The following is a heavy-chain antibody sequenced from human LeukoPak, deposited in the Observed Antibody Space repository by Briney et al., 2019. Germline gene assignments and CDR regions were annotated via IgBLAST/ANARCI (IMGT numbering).Heavy chain of an antibody. D-gene: IGHD3-10*01. CDR3: ARDHAVTMVRGVGSGWFDP. Sequence: SQTLSLTCTVSGGSISSGSYYWSWIRQPAGKGLEWIGRIYYSGTTHYNPSLESRVTISVNTSKNQFSLKLSSVTAEDTAVYYCARDHAVTMVRGVGSGWFDPWGQGTLVTVSS. J-gene: IGHJ5*02. CDR2: IYYSGTT. V-gene: IGHV4-61*02. CDR1: GGSISSGSYY.